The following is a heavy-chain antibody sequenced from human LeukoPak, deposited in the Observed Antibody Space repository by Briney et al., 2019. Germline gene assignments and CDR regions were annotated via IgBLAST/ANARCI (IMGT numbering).Heavy chain of an antibody. CDR1: GGSISSYY. CDR2: IYYSGST. Sequence: SETLSLTCTVSGGSISSYYWSWIRQPPGKGLEWIGYIYYSGSTNYNPSLKSRVTISVDKSKNQFSLKLSSVTAADTAVYYCARAPPGNTVTVLDYWGQGNPGHRLL. J-gene: IGHJ4*02. CDR3: ARAPPGNTVTVLDY. D-gene: IGHD4-17*01. V-gene: IGHV4-59*12.